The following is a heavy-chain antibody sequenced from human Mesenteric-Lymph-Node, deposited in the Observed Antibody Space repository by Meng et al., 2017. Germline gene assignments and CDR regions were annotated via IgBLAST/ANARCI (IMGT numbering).Heavy chain of an antibody. CDR3: ARDPYATGWAG. CDR1: GGSVSSGGYY. CDR2: IYYSGST. J-gene: IGHJ4*02. D-gene: IGHD6-19*01. Sequence: QVHQEEAGPGLVKPSQTLPLTCTVSGGSVSSGGYYWTWIRQHPGKGLEWFGHIYYSGSTFYNPSLKRRVIISIDTSKNQFSLNLRSVTAADTAVYYCARDPYATGWAGWGQGTLVTVSS. V-gene: IGHV4-31*03.